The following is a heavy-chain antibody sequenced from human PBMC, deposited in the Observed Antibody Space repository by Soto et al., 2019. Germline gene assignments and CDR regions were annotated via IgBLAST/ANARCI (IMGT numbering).Heavy chain of an antibody. D-gene: IGHD1-1*01. CDR2: FYYSGST. J-gene: IGHJ4*02. CDR1: GGSVSGGSYF. CDR3: AREGRMGTFDY. V-gene: IGHV4-61*01. Sequence: QGQLQESGPGLVRPSETLSLTCTVSGGSVSGGSYFWSWVRQPPGKGLEWIGYFYYSGSTKYNPSLKSRVTILEDTSKNQFSLKLNSVTAADTAVYYCAREGRMGTFDYWGQGALVTVSS.